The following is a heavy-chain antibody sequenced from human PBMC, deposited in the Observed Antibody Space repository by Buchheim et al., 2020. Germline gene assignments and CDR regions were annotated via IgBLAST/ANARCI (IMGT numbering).Heavy chain of an antibody. D-gene: IGHD3-22*01. CDR2: ISGSGGST. CDR1: GFTFSSYA. V-gene: IGHV3-23*01. J-gene: IGHJ4*02. CDR3: AKDKVYYYDSSGYFPPCSDY. Sequence: EVQLLESGGGLVQPGGSLRLSCAASGFTFSSYAMSWVRQAPGKGLEWVSAISGSGGSTYYADSVKGRFTISRDNSKNTLYLQMNSLRAEDTAVYYCAKDKVYYYDSSGYFPPCSDYWGQGTL.